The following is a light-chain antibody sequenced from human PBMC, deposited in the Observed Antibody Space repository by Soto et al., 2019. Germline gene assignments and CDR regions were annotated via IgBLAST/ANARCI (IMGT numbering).Light chain of an antibody. CDR3: QQYRDYSWT. V-gene: IGKV1-5*03. Sequence: IQMTQSPSTVSASVGDRVAISCRASQSIGIWLAWYQQKPGKAPRFLIYTASTLLGGVPSRFSGSGSGTEFPLTISRLQPDDVANYYCQQYRDYSWTFGQGTKVEIK. CDR2: TAS. J-gene: IGKJ1*01. CDR1: QSIGIW.